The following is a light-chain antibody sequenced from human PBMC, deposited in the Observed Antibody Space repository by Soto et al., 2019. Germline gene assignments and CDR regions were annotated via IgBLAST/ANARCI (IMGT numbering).Light chain of an antibody. CDR1: QSVSSY. CDR3: QQYNNWQT. CDR2: AAS. V-gene: IGKV3-15*01. Sequence: EIVLTQSPATLSLSRGETATISPRASQSVSSYLAWYQQKPGQAPRLLIYAASARATGIPARFSGSGSGTEFTLTISGLQSEDFGLYYCQQYNNWQTFGQGTKVDI. J-gene: IGKJ1*01.